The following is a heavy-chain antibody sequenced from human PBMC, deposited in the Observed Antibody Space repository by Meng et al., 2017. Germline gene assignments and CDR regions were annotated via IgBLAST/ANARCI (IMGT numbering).Heavy chain of an antibody. CDR1: GFTFSSYA. J-gene: IGHJ4*02. D-gene: IGHD6-13*01. V-gene: IGHV3-23*02. Sequence: GESLKISCAASGFTFSSYAMSWVRQAPGKGLEWVSAISGSGGSTYYNPSLKSRVTISVDTSKNQFSLKLSSVTAADTAVYYCARTNSSSWHYFDYWGQGTLVTVSS. CDR3: ARTNSSSWHYFDY. CDR2: ISGSGGST.